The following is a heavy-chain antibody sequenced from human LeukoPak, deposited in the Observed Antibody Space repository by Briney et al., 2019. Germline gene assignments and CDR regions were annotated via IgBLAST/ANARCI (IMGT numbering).Heavy chain of an antibody. CDR1: GYTFTSHD. V-gene: IGHV1-8*01. J-gene: IGHJ4*02. CDR3: AVTRGHSGYDFRFNY. Sequence: ASVKVSCKISGYTFTSHDINWVRQATGQGLEWMGWMNPNSGNTGYAQQFQGRVTMTRNVAISTAYMELSSLRSEDTAVYFCAVTRGHSGYDFRFNYWGQGTLVTVSS. D-gene: IGHD5-12*01. CDR2: MNPNSGNT.